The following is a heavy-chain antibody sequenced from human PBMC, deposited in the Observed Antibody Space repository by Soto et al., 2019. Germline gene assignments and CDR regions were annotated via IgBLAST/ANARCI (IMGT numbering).Heavy chain of an antibody. V-gene: IGHV1-69*02. J-gene: IGHJ4*02. CDR1: GGTFSSYT. CDR3: ARAAAIAADGSV. D-gene: IGHD6-13*01. CDR2: IIPILGIA. Sequence: SVKVSCKASGGTFSSYTISWVRQAPGQGLEWMGRIIPILGIANYAQKFQGRVTITADKSTSTAYMKLSSLRSEDTAVYYCARAAAIAADGSVWGQGTLVTVSS.